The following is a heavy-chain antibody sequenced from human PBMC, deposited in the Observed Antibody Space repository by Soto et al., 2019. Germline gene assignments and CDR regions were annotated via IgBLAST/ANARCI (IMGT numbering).Heavy chain of an antibody. CDR2: INHSGST. V-gene: IGHV4-34*01. J-gene: IGHJ4*02. D-gene: IGHD2-15*01. CDR1: GGSFSGYY. CDR3: ARAHICSGGSCYWTRFDY. Sequence: SETLSLTCAVYGGSFSGYYWSWIRQPPGKGLEWIGEINHSGSTNYNPSLKSRVTISVDTSKSQFSLKLSSVTAADTAVYYCARAHICSGGSCYWTRFDYWGQGTLVTVSS.